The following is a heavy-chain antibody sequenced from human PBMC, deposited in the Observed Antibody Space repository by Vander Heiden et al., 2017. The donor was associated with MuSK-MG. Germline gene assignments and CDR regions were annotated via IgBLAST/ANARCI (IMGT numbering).Heavy chain of an antibody. CDR2: SRSKAYGGTT. D-gene: IGHD2-15*01. V-gene: IGHV3-49*04. CDR3: TRGKDCSCGSCYSSYYYYYMDV. J-gene: IGHJ6*03. CDR1: GFIFADYA. Sequence: VQLVESGGGLVQPGRSLRLSCTASGFIFADYAITWVRPAPGKGLEWVGFSRSKAYGGTTEYGASVKGRFTISRDDSKSIAYLQMTSLKTEDTAVDYCTRGKDCSCGSCYSSYYYYYMDVWGKGTTGTVSS.